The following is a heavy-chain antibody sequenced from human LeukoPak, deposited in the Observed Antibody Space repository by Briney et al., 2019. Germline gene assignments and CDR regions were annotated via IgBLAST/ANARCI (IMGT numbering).Heavy chain of an antibody. V-gene: IGHV4-34*01. J-gene: IGHJ4*02. CDR2: INHSGST. CDR3: ARARYGSGSSDFDY. Sequence: PSETLTLSCTVSGGSISSYYWSWIRQPPGKGLEWIGEINHSGSTNYNPSLKSRVTISVDTSKNQFSLKLSSVTAADTAVYYCARARYGSGSSDFDYWGQGTLVTVSS. CDR1: GGSISSYY. D-gene: IGHD3-10*01.